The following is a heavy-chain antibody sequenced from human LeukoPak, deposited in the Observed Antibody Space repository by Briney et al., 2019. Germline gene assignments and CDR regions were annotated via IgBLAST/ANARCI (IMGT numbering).Heavy chain of an antibody. J-gene: IGHJ4*02. Sequence: PGGSLRLSCAASGFTFTTYWMSWVRQAPGKGLEWVANIKQDGTEKYYVDSVKGRFTISRDNAKNSLPLQMNSLRVEDTAVYYCAKVAKYYYGSETYYFFEHWGQGTPVTASS. CDR1: GFTFTTYW. CDR2: IKQDGTEK. D-gene: IGHD3-10*01. CDR3: AKVAKYYYGSETYYFFEH. V-gene: IGHV3-7*01.